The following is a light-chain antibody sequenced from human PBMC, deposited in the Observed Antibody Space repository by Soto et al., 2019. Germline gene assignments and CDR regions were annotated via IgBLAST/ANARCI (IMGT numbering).Light chain of an antibody. CDR3: QQYGHAPYT. J-gene: IGKJ2*01. Sequence: EVVLTQSPGTLSLSPGEVATLSCRSSQSVGSNYLAWFQQKLGRAPRLLIYGASSRATGIPDRFSGSGSGTDFTLTMTRLEPEDSEVYYCQQYGHAPYTFGQGTKVDIK. V-gene: IGKV3-20*01. CDR2: GAS. CDR1: QSVGSNY.